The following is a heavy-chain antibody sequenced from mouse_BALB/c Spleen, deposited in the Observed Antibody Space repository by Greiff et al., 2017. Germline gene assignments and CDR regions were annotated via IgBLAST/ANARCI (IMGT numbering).Heavy chain of an antibody. V-gene: IGHV3-2*02. CDR2: ISYSGST. Sequence: EVMLVESGPGLVKPSQSLSLTCTVTGYSITSDYAWNWIRQFPGNKLEWMGYISYSGSTSYNPSLKSRISITRDTSKNQFFLQLNSVTTEDTATYYCARSYYGSDYAMDYWGQGTSVTVSS. CDR3: ARSYYGSDYAMDY. D-gene: IGHD1-1*01. J-gene: IGHJ4*01. CDR1: GYSITSDYA.